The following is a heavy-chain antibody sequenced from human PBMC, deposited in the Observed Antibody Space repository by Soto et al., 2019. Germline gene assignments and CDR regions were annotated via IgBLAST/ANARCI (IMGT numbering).Heavy chain of an antibody. V-gene: IGHV4-30-2*01. J-gene: IGHJ5*02. CDR1: GGSISSGGYS. Sequence: QLQLQESGSGLVRPSQTLSLTCAVSGGSISSGGYSWNWIRQPPGKGLEWIGYIYHSGSTLYNPSLKPRVTISVDKSKNQFSLKLSSVTAADTAVYYGSRDQREGNLFVPWGQGNLVIVSS. CDR3: SRDQREGNLFVP. CDR2: IYHSGST.